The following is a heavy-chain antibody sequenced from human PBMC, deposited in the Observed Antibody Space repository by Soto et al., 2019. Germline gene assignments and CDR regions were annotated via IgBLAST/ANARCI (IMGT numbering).Heavy chain of an antibody. CDR2: INHSGST. Sequence: SETLSLTCAVYGGSFSGYYWSWIRQPPGKGLEWIGEINHSGSTNYNPSLKSRVTISVDTSKNQFSLKLSSVTAADTAVYYCARRDYYDSSGYYLDYWGQGTLVTVPQ. CDR3: ARRDYYDSSGYYLDY. CDR1: GGSFSGYY. J-gene: IGHJ4*02. D-gene: IGHD3-22*01. V-gene: IGHV4-34*01.